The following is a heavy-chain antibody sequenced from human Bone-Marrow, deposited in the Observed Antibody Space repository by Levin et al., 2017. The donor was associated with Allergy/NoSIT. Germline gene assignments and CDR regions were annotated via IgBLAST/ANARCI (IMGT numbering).Heavy chain of an antibody. D-gene: IGHD5-12*01. V-gene: IGHV4-31*03. Sequence: SETLSLTCSVSGASIDSNDYYWSWLRHHPERGLEWIGYIYYTGNPYYNPSLKSRVTLSVDKFKNQFFLKVSSVTAADTAVYYCARGRYSSAAIDHWGQGALVAVSS. J-gene: IGHJ5*02. CDR1: GASIDSNDYY. CDR2: IYYTGNP. CDR3: ARGRYSSAAIDH.